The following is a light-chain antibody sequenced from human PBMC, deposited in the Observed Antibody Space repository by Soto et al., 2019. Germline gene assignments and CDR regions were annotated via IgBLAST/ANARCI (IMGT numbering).Light chain of an antibody. J-gene: IGKJ4*01. V-gene: IGKV3-20*01. CDR3: QQYGSSPSLT. CDR2: AAS. Sequence: EIVLTQSPGTLSLSPGERATLSCRASQSISSSYLAWYQQKPGQAPRLLVYAASTRATGIPDRFSGGGSGTDFTLTISRLEPEDFALYYCQQYGSSPSLTFGGGTKVEIK. CDR1: QSISSSY.